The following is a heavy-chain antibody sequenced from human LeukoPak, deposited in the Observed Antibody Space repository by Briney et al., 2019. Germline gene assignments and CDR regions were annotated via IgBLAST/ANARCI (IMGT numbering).Heavy chain of an antibody. CDR1: GDSFSSNYW. Sequence: PSETLSLTCAVSGDSFSSNYWWNWVRQSPGKGLEWIGEIYHSGTTNYNPSLKSRVSISLDKSKNQHSLKVNSVTAADTAVYYCARDRGGLTYGKDIWGQGTTVTVSS. CDR3: ARDRGGLTYGKDI. CDR2: IYHSGTT. V-gene: IGHV4-4*02. J-gene: IGHJ6*02. D-gene: IGHD2-15*01.